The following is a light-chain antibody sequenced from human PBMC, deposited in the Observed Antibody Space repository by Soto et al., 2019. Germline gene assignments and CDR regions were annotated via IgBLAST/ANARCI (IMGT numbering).Light chain of an antibody. CDR1: QSINNNF. J-gene: IGKJ1*01. CDR2: RVS. CDR3: QQYTNSPRT. V-gene: IGKV3-20*01. Sequence: EIVLTQSPGTLSLSPGKTATLSCRASQSINNNFLAWYQQRPGQAPRLLIFRVSSRASGIPDRFRGSGSGTDFTLTITRLEPEDFALYFCQQYTNSPRTFGQGTKVDIK.